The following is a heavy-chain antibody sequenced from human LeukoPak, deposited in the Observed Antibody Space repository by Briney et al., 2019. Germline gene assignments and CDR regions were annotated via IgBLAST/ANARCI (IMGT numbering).Heavy chain of an antibody. Sequence: TLSLTCTVSGGSISSGSYYWSWIRQPAGKGLEWIGRIYTSGSTNYNPSLKSRVTISVDTSKNQFSLKLSSVTAADTAVYYCARATDYDFWSEQNAFGIWGQGTMVTVSS. CDR1: GGSISSGSYY. J-gene: IGHJ3*02. D-gene: IGHD3-3*01. CDR2: IYTSGST. V-gene: IGHV4-61*02. CDR3: ARATDYDFWSEQNAFGI.